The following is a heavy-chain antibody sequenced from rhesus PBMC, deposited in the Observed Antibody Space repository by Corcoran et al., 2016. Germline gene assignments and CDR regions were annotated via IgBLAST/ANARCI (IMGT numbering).Heavy chain of an antibody. CDR1: GYSTRSNY. V-gene: IGHV4S14*01. CDR3: AGDALDS. J-gene: IGHJ6*01. CDR2: IYGSGGSN. Sequence: QVQLQVSGPGLVESSETLSLTCAVSGYSTRSNYYWTWIRQAPGKGLEWVGCIYGSGGSNYLNPSLKSRVTLSVDTSKNQFSLKLNSVTAADTAEYYCAGDALDSWGQGVVVIVSS.